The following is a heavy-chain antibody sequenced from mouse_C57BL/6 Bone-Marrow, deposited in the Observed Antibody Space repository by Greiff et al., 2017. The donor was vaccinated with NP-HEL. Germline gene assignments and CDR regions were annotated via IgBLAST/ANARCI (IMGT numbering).Heavy chain of an antibody. CDR3: ARGGYGSSYWFAY. J-gene: IGHJ3*01. Sequence: QVQLQQPGAELVKPGASVKMSCKASGYTFTSYWITWVKQRPGQGLEWIGDIYPGSGSTNYNEKFKSKATLTVDTSSSTAYMQLSSLTSEDSAVYYGARGGYGSSYWFAYWGQGTLVTVSA. CDR1: GYTFTSYW. CDR2: IYPGSGST. V-gene: IGHV1-55*01. D-gene: IGHD1-1*01.